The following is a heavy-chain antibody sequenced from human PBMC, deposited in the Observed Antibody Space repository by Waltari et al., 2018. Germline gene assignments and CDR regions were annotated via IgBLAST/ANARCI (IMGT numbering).Heavy chain of an antibody. CDR3: AKSMAYGSGTDVEYFQH. V-gene: IGHV3-43D*04. D-gene: IGHD3-10*01. J-gene: IGHJ1*01. CDR2: ISWDGGST. CDR1: GFTFDDYA. Sequence: EVQLVESGGVVVQPGGSLRLSCAASGFTFDDYAMHWVRQAPRKGLEWVSLISWDGGSTYYADSVKGRFTISRDNSKNSLYLQMNSLRAEDTALYYCAKSMAYGSGTDVEYFQHWGQGTLVTVSS.